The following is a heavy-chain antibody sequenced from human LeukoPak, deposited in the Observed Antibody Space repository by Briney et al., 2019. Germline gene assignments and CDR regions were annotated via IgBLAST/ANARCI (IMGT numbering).Heavy chain of an antibody. CDR3: AKDHPSIAAAGT. J-gene: IGHJ5*02. D-gene: IGHD6-13*01. V-gene: IGHV3-23*01. CDR2: ISGSGGST. Sequence: GGSLRLSCAASGFTFSDYYMSWIRQAPGKGLEWVSAISGSGGSTYYADSVKGRFTISRDNSKNTLYLQMNSLRAEDTAVYYCAKDHPSIAAAGTWGQGTLVTVSS. CDR1: GFTFSDYY.